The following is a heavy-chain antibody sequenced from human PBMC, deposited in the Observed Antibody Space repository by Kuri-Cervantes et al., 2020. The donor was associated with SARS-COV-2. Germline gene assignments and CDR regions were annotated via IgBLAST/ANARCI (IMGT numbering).Heavy chain of an antibody. D-gene: IGHD3-16*01. CDR1: RFTFSSYA. CDR2: IGGSGVRT. Sequence: GGSLRLSCAAFRFTFSSYAMNWVRQAPGKGLEWVSVIGGSGVRTNYADSVKGRFTISRDNSKNTLYLQMNSLRAEDTAVYYCAKVGGHREYFQNWGQGTLVTVSS. V-gene: IGHV3-23*01. J-gene: IGHJ1*01. CDR3: AKVGGHREYFQN.